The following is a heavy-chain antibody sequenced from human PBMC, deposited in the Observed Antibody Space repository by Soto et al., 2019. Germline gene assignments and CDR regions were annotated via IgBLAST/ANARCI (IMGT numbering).Heavy chain of an antibody. CDR3: ARDYDRWGEDWFDP. D-gene: IGHD3-16*01. CDR1: GYTFSDYC. Sequence: QVQLVQSGGEMKKPGASVKVSCKASGYTFSDYCISWVRQAPGLGLEWMGWISDFESNINFAPKLRGRITLTIDTSTTTAYMELRGLTSDDAAVYYCARDYDRWGEDWFDPWGQGTLVIVSS. J-gene: IGHJ5*02. V-gene: IGHV1-18*04. CDR2: ISDFESNI.